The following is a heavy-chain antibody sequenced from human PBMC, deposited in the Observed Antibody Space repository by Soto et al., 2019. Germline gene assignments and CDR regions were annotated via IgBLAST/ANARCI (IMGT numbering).Heavy chain of an antibody. CDR1: VYTFTSYV. Sequence: SVKVSCKASVYTFTSYVISWVRMAPGQGLEWMGWISAYNGNTNYAQKLQGRVTMTTDTSTSTAYMELRSLRSDDTAVYYCASSPLQSPGSADYSGQGTQVTVSS. J-gene: IGHJ4*02. CDR3: ASSPLQSPGSADY. V-gene: IGHV1-18*01. CDR2: ISAYNGNT. D-gene: IGHD4-4*01.